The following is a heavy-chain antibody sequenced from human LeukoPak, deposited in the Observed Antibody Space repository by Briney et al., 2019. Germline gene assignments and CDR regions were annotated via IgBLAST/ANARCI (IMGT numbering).Heavy chain of an antibody. CDR2: INHSGST. CDR3: TRYNVGFES. Sequence: PSETLSLTCTVSGGSISSGSYYWSWIRQPPGKGLEWIGEINHSGSTNYNPSLKSRVTISVDTSKNQFSLKLSSVTAADTAVYYCTRYNVGFESWGQGTLVTVSS. V-gene: IGHV4-39*07. CDR1: GGSISSGSYY. D-gene: IGHD1-1*01. J-gene: IGHJ4*02.